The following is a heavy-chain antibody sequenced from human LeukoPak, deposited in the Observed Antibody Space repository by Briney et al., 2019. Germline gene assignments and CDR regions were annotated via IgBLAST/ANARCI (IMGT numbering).Heavy chain of an antibody. V-gene: IGHV1-2*02. CDR1: GNTFSTYG. Sequence: GASVKVSCKASGNTFSTYGISWVRQAPGQGLEWMGWINPNSGGTNYAQKFQGRVTMTRDTSINTAYMELSRLRSDDTAVYYCARGPSGSYYGWFDPWGQGTLVSVSS. CDR2: INPNSGGT. D-gene: IGHD1-26*01. J-gene: IGHJ5*02. CDR3: ARGPSGSYYGWFDP.